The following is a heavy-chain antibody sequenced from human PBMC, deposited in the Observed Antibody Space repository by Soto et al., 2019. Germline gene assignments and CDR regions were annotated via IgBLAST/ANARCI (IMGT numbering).Heavy chain of an antibody. CDR3: ATWYVNACYTF. CDR1: GDSVTSHY. Sequence: SETLSLTCSFSGDSVTSHYLTWIRQSPEKGLEWIGYMHYTGFSHYNPSLKSRLTISVDRSKNQFTLQLTSVTVADTAEYYWATWYVNACYTFWGQGTQVTVSS. CDR2: MHYTGFS. J-gene: IGHJ4*02. V-gene: IGHV4-59*02. D-gene: IGHD3-10*02.